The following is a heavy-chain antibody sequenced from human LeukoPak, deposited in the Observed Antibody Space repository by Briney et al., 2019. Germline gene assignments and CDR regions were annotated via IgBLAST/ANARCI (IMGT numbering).Heavy chain of an antibody. Sequence: PGGSLRLSCAASGFTFSSYGMHWVRQAPGKGLEWAAVISYDGSNKYYADSVKGRFTISRDNSKNTLYLQMNSLRAEDTAVYYCARGQVWFNYYYYGMDVWGQGTTVTVSS. CDR2: ISYDGSNK. V-gene: IGHV3-30*03. D-gene: IGHD5-18*01. J-gene: IGHJ6*02. CDR1: GFTFSSYG. CDR3: ARGQVWFNYYYYGMDV.